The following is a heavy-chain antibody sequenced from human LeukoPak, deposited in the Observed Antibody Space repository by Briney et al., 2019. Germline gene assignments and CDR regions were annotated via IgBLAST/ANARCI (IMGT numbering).Heavy chain of an antibody. D-gene: IGHD5-18*01. CDR1: GYTFTSYG. CDR3: ARDYTAMVRGPDSVDY. V-gene: IGHV1-18*04. Sequence: ASVKVSCKASGYTFTSYGISWVRQAPGQGLEWMGWISAYNGNTNYAQKLQGRVTMTTDTSTSTAYMELRSLRSDDTAVYYCARDYTAMVRGPDSVDYWGQGTLVTVSS. CDR2: ISAYNGNT. J-gene: IGHJ4*02.